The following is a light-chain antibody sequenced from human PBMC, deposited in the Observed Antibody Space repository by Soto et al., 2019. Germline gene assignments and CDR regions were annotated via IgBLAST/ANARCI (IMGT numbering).Light chain of an antibody. CDR2: DVS. CDR3: CSYASRDTLHV. V-gene: IGLV2-11*01. Sequence: QSALTQPRSVSGSPGQSVTISCTGTSTDVGGHNYVSWYQQHPGKVPKLMLYDVSKRPSGVPDRFSGSKSGNTASLTISGLQAEDEADYYCCSYASRDTLHVFGSGTKLTVL. J-gene: IGLJ1*01. CDR1: STDVGGHNY.